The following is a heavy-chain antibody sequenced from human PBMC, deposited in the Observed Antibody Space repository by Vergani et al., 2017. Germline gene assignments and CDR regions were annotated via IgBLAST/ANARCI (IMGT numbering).Heavy chain of an antibody. V-gene: IGHV4-34*01. CDR3: ARGINFWYYYDSSGYYFDY. J-gene: IGHJ4*02. CDR2: INHSGST. CDR1: GGSFSGYY. Sequence: QVQLQQWGAGLLKPSETLSLTCAVYGGSFSGYYWSWIRQPPGKGLEWSGEINHSGSTNYNPSLKSRVTISVDTSKNQFSLKLSAVTAADTAVYYCARGINFWYYYDSSGYYFDYWGQGTLVTVSS. D-gene: IGHD3-22*01.